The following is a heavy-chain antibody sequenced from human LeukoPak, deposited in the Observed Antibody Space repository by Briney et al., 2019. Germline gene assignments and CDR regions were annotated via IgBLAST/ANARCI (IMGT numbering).Heavy chain of an antibody. J-gene: IGHJ4*02. CDR2: IYYSGSA. V-gene: IGHV4-59*08. Sequence: SETLSLTCTVSGGSIGIYYWNWIRQPPGKGLEWIGYIYYSGSAYYNPSLKGRVTLSVDKSKNQVSLNLSSVTAADTAVYYCARRKPTGANGDFDYWGEGTLVTVSS. CDR1: GGSIGIYY. D-gene: IGHD3-10*01. CDR3: ARRKPTGANGDFDY.